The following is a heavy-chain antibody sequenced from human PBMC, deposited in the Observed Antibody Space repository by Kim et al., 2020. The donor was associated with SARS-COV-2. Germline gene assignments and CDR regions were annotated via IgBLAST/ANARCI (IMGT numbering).Heavy chain of an antibody. CDR3: VRCPLRYFGWVAEDV. CDR1: GGSISSGSYY. V-gene: IGHV4-61*02. J-gene: IGHJ6*02. Sequence: SETLSLTCTVSGGSISSGSYYWSWIRQPAGKGLEWIGRIYTSGSTNYNPSLKSRVTISVDTSKNQFSLKLSSVTAADTAVYYCVRCPLRYFGWVAEDVWGQGTTVTVSS. CDR2: IYTSGST. D-gene: IGHD3-9*01.